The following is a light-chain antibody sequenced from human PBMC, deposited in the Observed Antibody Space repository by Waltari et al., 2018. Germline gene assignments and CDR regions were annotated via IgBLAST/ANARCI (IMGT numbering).Light chain of an antibody. V-gene: IGLV1-44*01. Sequence: QSVLNPPPSASGTPGQRVSISRSAGSPNTGSNGVNWYQQSPGSAPKLLIYNTNKRPSGVPDRFSASKSGTSASLAIGGPRSEDEADFYCGSWDTNLNGWVFGGGTKVTVL. J-gene: IGLJ3*02. CDR3: GSWDTNLNGWV. CDR1: SPNTGSNG. CDR2: NTN.